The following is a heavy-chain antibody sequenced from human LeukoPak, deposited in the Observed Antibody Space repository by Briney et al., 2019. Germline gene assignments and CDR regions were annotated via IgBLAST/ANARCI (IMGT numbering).Heavy chain of an antibody. CDR3: ASATAGLWSQQNDH. CDR2: IKHDGSGK. J-gene: IGHJ4*02. CDR1: GFTFSSYW. D-gene: IGHD3-10*01. V-gene: IGHV3-7*01. Sequence: GGSLRLSCAASGFTFSSYWMSWVRQAPGKGLEWVANIKHDGSGKYYVDSVKGRFTISRDNAKNSLYLQMNSLRAEDTAVYYCASATAGLWSQQNDHWGQGILVTVSS.